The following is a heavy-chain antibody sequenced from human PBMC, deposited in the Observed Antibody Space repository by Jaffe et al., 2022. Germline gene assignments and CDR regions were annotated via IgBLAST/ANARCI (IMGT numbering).Heavy chain of an antibody. V-gene: IGHV1-69-2*01. Sequence: EVQLVQSGAEVKKPGATVKISCKVSGYTFTDYYMHWVQQAPGKGLEWMGLVDPEDGETIYAEKFQGRVTITADTSTDTAYMELSSLRSEDTAVYYCATNIDAQYGDYVLWFDPWGQGTLVTVSS. CDR1: GYTFTDYY. D-gene: IGHD4-17*01. CDR2: VDPEDGET. J-gene: IGHJ5*02. CDR3: ATNIDAQYGDYVLWFDP.